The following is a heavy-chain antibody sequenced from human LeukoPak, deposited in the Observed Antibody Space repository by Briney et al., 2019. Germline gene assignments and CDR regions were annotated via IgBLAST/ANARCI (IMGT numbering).Heavy chain of an antibody. J-gene: IGHJ4*02. CDR3: ARNVRGTTDDY. CDR2: ISIYSGNR. CDR1: GYTFTNYG. V-gene: IGHV1-18*01. Sequence: ASVKVSCKTSGYTFTNYGISWVRQVPGQGFEWMGGISIYSGNRNYAQKFQGRVTMTTDTSTSTAYMEMRSLRSDDTAVYYCARNVRGTTDDYWGQGTLVTVSS. D-gene: IGHD1-7*01.